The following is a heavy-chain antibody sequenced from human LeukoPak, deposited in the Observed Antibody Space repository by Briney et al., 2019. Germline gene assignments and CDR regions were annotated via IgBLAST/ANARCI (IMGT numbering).Heavy chain of an antibody. V-gene: IGHV3-20*04. CDR1: GFTFDDYG. J-gene: IGHJ4*02. D-gene: IGHD4-23*01. CDR2: INWSGGST. CDR3: ARITGGGNSDLGY. Sequence: GGSLRLSCAASGFTFDDYGMSWVRQAPGKGLEWVSGINWSGGSTGYADSVKGRFTISRDNAKNSLYLQMNSLRAEDTAMYYCARITGGGNSDLGYWGQGTLVTVSS.